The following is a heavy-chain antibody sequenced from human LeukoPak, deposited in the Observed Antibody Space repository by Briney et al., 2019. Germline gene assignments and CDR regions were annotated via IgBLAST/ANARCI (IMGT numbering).Heavy chain of an antibody. V-gene: IGHV4-31*11. Sequence: SGTLSLTCGVSGGSISSGGYYWSWIRQHPGKGLEWIGYIYYSGSTYYNPSLKSRVTISVDTSKNQFSLKLSSVTAADTAVYYCARAAGDYYDSSGYYQHAFDIWGQGTMVTVSS. CDR3: ARAAGDYYDSSGYYQHAFDI. J-gene: IGHJ3*02. CDR2: IYYSGST. CDR1: GGSISSGGYY. D-gene: IGHD3-22*01.